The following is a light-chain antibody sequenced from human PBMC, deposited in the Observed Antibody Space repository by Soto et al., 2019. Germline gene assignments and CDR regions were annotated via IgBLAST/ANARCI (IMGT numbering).Light chain of an antibody. J-gene: IGKJ1*01. Sequence: EIVMTQSPATLSVSPGERATLSCRASKSVSSNLAWYQQKPGQAPRLLIYGASTRATGIPARFSGSRSGTEFNLTISSLQSEDCAVYYCQQYNNWTPWTFGQGTTVEIK. CDR1: KSVSSN. V-gene: IGKV3-15*01. CDR3: QQYNNWTPWT. CDR2: GAS.